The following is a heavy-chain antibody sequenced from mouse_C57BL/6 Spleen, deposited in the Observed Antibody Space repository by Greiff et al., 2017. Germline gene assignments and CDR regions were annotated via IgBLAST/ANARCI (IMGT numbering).Heavy chain of an antibody. CDR1: GYTFTSYW. J-gene: IGHJ3*01. CDR3: ARNYGSRTLFAY. Sequence: QVQLQQPGAELVKPGASVKLSCKASGYTFTSYWMHWVKQRPGQGLEWIGMIHPNSGSTNYNEKFKSKATLTVDKSSSTAYMQLSSLTSEDSAVYYCARNYGSRTLFAYWGQGTLVTVSA. CDR2: IHPNSGST. D-gene: IGHD1-1*01. V-gene: IGHV1-64*01.